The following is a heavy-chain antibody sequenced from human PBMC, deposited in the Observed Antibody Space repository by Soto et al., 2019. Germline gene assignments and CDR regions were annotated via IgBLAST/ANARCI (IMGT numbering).Heavy chain of an antibody. CDR3: AGVASFRGMDV. D-gene: IGHD2-21*01. CDR1: GNTVSGSSAA. V-gene: IGHV6-1*01. J-gene: IGHJ6*02. Sequence: SRXLSLTCFISGNTVSGSSAAWIWGRPSPSRGLEWLGRTYYRSKWYNDYAVSVKSRITINPDTSKNQFSLHLESVIPEETAVYYCAGVASFRGMDVWGQGTPVTVSS. CDR2: TYYRSKWYN.